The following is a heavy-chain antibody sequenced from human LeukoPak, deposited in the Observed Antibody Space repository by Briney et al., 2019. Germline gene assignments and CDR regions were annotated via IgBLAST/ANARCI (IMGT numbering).Heavy chain of an antibody. Sequence: GGSLRPPYAACGFTFSRYAMSGVRQASGKAREGVSAIGGRGGSTYYADYVKGRFTITTDKSKDTVYLQMSSLRAEDTAVYYCAKVMQDCSGGSCYPLWGQGHLVTVSA. J-gene: IGHJ1*01. CDR2: IGGRGGST. CDR1: GFTFSRYA. D-gene: IGHD2-15*01. CDR3: AKVMQDCSGGSCYPL. V-gene: IGHV3-23*01.